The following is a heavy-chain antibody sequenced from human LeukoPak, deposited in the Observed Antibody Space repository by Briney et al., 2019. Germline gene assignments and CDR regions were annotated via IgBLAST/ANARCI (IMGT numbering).Heavy chain of an antibody. CDR2: IYPGDSNT. D-gene: IGHD5-18*01. Sequence: GESLKISCKGSGFSFTNYWIGWVRQMPGKGLEWMGIIYPGDSNTRHSPSFQGQVTISADKSISTAYLQWSTLKASDTAMYYCARRDTAMVVTNWGQGTLVTVSS. CDR3: ARRDTAMVVTN. J-gene: IGHJ4*02. CDR1: GFSFTNYW. V-gene: IGHV5-51*01.